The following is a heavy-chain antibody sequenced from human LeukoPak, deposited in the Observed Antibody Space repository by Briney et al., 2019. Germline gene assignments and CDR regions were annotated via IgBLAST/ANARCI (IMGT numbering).Heavy chain of an antibody. V-gene: IGHV4-30-2*01. CDR2: IYHSGST. CDR3: ARGGTVTLYYYYGMAV. D-gene: IGHD4-17*01. Sequence: SETLSLTCAVSGGSISSGGYSWSWIRHPPGKGLEWIGYIYHSGSTYYNPSLKSRVTISVDRSKNQFSLKLSSVTAADTAVYYCARGGTVTLYYYYGMAVWGQGTTVTVSS. J-gene: IGHJ6*02. CDR1: GGSISSGGYS.